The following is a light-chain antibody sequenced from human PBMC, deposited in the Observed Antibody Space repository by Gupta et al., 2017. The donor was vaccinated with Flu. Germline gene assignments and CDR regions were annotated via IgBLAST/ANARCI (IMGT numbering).Light chain of an antibody. CDR2: EDN. Sequence: RDRAPTILLYEDNKRRSGATDRCSGSIDSASNAAFLTISGLKTEDAADYYCQSDDSSKYRVFGGGTKLTVL. V-gene: IGLV6-57*02. CDR3: QSDDSSKYRV. J-gene: IGLJ3*02.